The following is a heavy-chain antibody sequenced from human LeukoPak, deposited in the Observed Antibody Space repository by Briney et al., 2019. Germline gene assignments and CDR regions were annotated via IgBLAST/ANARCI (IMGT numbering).Heavy chain of an antibody. CDR2: INEDGSIT. CDR3: ARGPISGWSADY. CDR1: GFTFRTYW. D-gene: IGHD6-19*01. J-gene: IGHJ4*02. Sequence: GGSLRLSCAVSGFTFRTYWMHWVRQVPGEGLVWVSRINEDGSITNYADSVKGRFSISRDNAKNSLYLQMNSLRDEDTAVYYCARGPISGWSADYWGQGTLVTVSS. V-gene: IGHV3-74*01.